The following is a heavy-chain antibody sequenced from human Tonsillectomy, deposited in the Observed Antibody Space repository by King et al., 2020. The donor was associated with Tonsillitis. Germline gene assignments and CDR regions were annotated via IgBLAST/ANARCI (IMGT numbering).Heavy chain of an antibody. J-gene: IGHJ6*03. CDR3: AGAFSGSYFTLYYHMDV. CDR1: GYTFTAYY. CDR2: INPNSGDT. V-gene: IGHV1-2*02. D-gene: IGHD1-26*01. Sequence: QLVQSGAEVKKPGASVKVSCKASGYTFTAYYMHWVRQAPGQGLEWMGWINPNSGDTKYTQKFQGRVTMTRDTSISTAYMEVSRLRSDATAVYYFAGAFSGSYFTLYYHMDVWGQGTTVTVSS.